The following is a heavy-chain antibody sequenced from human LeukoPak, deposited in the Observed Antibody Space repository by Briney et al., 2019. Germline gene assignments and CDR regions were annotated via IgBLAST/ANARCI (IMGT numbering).Heavy chain of an antibody. CDR2: IYYSGST. V-gene: IGHV4-59*08. D-gene: IGHD6-19*01. CDR1: GGSISSYY. CDR3: ARHGSWYSSGWYDY. Sequence: NPSETLSLTCTVPGGSISSYYWSWIRQPPGKGLEWIGYIYYSGSTNYNPSLKSRVTISVDTSKNQFSLKLSSVTAADTAVYYCARHGSWYSSGWYDYWGQGTLVTVSP. J-gene: IGHJ4*02.